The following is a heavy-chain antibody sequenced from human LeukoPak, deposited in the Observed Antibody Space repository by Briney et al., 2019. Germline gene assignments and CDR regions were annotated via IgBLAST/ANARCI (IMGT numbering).Heavy chain of an antibody. CDR3: ATFSSSWSGVDY. CDR1: GGSIWGYY. CDR2: IYYSGST. Sequence: SETLSLTCSVSGGSIWGYYWSWIRQPPGKGLEWIGYIYYSGSTNYNPSLKSRVTISVDTSKNQFSLKLSSVTAADTAVYYCATFSSSWSGVDYWGQGTLVTVSS. V-gene: IGHV4-59*01. J-gene: IGHJ4*02. D-gene: IGHD6-13*01.